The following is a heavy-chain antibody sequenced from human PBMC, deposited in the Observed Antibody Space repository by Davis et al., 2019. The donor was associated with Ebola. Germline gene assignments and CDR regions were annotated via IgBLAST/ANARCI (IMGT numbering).Heavy chain of an antibody. Sequence: SVKVSCKASGYTFTGYDMHWVRQAPGQGLEWMGGISPILGIANYAQKFQGRVTITADKSTSTAYMELSSLRSEDTAVYYCARDRSRGPDYYYMDVWGKGTTVTVSS. CDR3: ARDRSRGPDYYYMDV. CDR1: GYTFTGYD. D-gene: IGHD1-26*01. CDR2: ISPILGIA. J-gene: IGHJ6*03. V-gene: IGHV1-69*10.